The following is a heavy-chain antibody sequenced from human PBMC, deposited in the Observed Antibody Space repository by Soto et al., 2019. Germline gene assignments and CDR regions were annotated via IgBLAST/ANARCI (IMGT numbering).Heavy chain of an antibody. V-gene: IGHV1-18*01. CDR1: GYTFTSYG. J-gene: IGHJ3*02. D-gene: IGHD3-10*01. CDR2: ISAYNGNT. Sequence: QVQLVQSGAEVKKPGASVKVSCKASGYTFTSYGISWVRQAPGQGLEWMGWISAYNGNTNYAQMLQGRVTMTTDTSTSTAYMELRSLRSDDTGVYYCATQLLLFGELYTRDYGSFHIWGQGTMVTVSS. CDR3: ATQLLLFGELYTRDYGSFHI.